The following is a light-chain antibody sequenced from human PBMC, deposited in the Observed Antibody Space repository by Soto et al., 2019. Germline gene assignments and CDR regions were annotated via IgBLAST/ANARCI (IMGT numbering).Light chain of an antibody. CDR1: QTVTSSY. Sequence: EIVLTHSPGTLSFSPLERATLSCRASQTVTSSYLAWYQQKPGQAPRLLIYGASSRATGIPDRFSGSGSGTDFTLTISRLEPEDFAVYYCQQYGTSPRKFGQGTKVDIK. CDR3: QQYGTSPRK. CDR2: GAS. J-gene: IGKJ1*01. V-gene: IGKV3-20*01.